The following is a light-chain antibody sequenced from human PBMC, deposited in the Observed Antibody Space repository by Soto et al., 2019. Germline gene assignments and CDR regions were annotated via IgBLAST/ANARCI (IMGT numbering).Light chain of an antibody. J-gene: IGLJ1*01. CDR3: SSYTSSSTLIV. Sequence: QSALTQPASVSGSPGQSITISCTGTSSDVGGYNYVSWYQQHPGKAPKLMIYDVSNRPSGVSNRFSGSKSGNTASLPISGLQAEDEADYYCSSYTSSSTLIVFGTATKVTVL. CDR2: DVS. CDR1: SSDVGGYNY. V-gene: IGLV2-14*01.